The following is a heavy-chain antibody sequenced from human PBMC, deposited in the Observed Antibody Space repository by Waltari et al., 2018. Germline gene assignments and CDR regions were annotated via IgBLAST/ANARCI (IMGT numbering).Heavy chain of an antibody. J-gene: IGHJ4*02. Sequence: VQLVESGGGLVQPGRSLRLSCAASGFTFDAYAMHWVRQTPGKGLELVSGIRWNSGNIGYVDSGKGRFTISRDNAKNSLYLQMNSLRAEDTALYYCAKDIFTVVRGVIEDWGQGTLVTVSS. CDR3: AKDIFTVVRGVIED. V-gene: IGHV3-9*01. CDR1: GFTFDAYA. CDR2: IRWNSGNI. D-gene: IGHD3-10*01.